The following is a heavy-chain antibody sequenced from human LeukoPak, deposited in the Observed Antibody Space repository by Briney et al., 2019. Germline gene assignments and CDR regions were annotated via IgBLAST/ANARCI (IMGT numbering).Heavy chain of an antibody. J-gene: IGHJ6*02. V-gene: IGHV3-33*01. CDR3: ARDMSASVLLWFGESIPYYYYYGMDV. D-gene: IGHD3-10*01. Sequence: PGGSLRLSCAASGFTLSSYGMHWVRQAPGKGLEWVAVIWYDGSNKYYADSVKGRFTISRDNSKNTLYLQMNSLRAEDTAVYYCARDMSASVLLWFGESIPYYYYYGMDVWGQGTTVTVSS. CDR2: IWYDGSNK. CDR1: GFTLSSYG.